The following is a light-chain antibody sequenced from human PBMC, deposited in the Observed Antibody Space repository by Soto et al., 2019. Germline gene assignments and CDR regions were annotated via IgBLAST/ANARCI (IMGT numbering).Light chain of an antibody. CDR3: SSYRSSTTYV. CDR2: EVT. V-gene: IGLV2-14*01. CDR1: SSDVGGYEY. J-gene: IGLJ1*01. Sequence: QSALTQPASVSGSPGQSITISCTGTSSDVGGYEYVSWYQQHPGKAPKLMIYEVTNRPSGVSNRFSGSNSGNTASLTISGVQAEDEADYYCSSYRSSTTYVFGTGTKLTVL.